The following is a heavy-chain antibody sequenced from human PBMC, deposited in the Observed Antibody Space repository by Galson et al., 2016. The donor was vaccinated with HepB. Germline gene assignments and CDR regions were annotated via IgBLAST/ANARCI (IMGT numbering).Heavy chain of an antibody. V-gene: IGHV3-33*01. Sequence: SLRLSCAASGFIFSDYGMHWVRQAPGKGLEWVAVIWNDGSNKYYADSVKGRFTISRDNPKNTLDLQVNILKVEDTAVYYCVRDKEGGYGFDSWGQGTLVTVSS. J-gene: IGHJ4*02. D-gene: IGHD5-12*01. CDR1: GFIFSDYG. CDR2: IWNDGSNK. CDR3: VRDKEGGYGFDS.